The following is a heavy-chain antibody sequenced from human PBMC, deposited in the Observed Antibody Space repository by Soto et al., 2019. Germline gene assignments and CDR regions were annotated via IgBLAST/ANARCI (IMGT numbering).Heavy chain of an antibody. D-gene: IGHD2-15*01. V-gene: IGHV3-66*01. Sequence: EVHLVESGGGLVQPGGSLRLSCAASGFTVSSNYMSWVRQAPGKGLEWFSLIQSGGPTYYADYVKGRFTISIDTSENTLHLQIDSLRAEDTAGYYCARADVRCDGGRCYGVPLDVGGKGPTVTVSS. CDR1: GFTVSSNY. J-gene: IGHJ6*04. CDR3: ARADVRCDGGRCYGVPLDV. CDR2: IQSGGPT.